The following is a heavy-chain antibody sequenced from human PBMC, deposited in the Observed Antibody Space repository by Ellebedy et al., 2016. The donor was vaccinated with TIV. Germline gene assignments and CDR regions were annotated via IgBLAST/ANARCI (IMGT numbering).Heavy chain of an antibody. CDR2: IIPIFGTA. J-gene: IGHJ6*02. D-gene: IGHD2-2*03. Sequence: SVKVSXXASGGTFSSYAISWVRQAPGQGLEWMGGIIPIFGTANYAQKFQGRVTITADESTSTAYMELSSLRSEDTAVYYCARDGYCSSTSCLDYYYYGMDVWGQGTTVTVSS. V-gene: IGHV1-69*13. CDR1: GGTFSSYA. CDR3: ARDGYCSSTSCLDYYYYGMDV.